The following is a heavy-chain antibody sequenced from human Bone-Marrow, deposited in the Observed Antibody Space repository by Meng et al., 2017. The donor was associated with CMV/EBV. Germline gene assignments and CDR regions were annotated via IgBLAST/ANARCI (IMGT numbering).Heavy chain of an antibody. D-gene: IGHD5-18*01. Sequence: GGALRLSCAASGFTFSSYGMHWVRQAPGKGLEWVAVIWYDGSNKYYADSVKGRFTISRDNSKNTLYLQMNSLRAEDTAVYYCARGERGYSYGFYYYYGMDVWGQGTTVTVSS. CDR1: GFTFSSYG. CDR2: IWYDGSNK. CDR3: ARGERGYSYGFYYYYGMDV. V-gene: IGHV3-33*01. J-gene: IGHJ6*02.